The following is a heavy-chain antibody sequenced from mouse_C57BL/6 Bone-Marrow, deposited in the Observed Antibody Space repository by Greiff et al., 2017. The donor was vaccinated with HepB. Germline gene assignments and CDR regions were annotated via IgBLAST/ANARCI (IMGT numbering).Heavy chain of an antibody. D-gene: IGHD1-1*01. Sequence: QVQLQQPGAELVKPGASVKMSCKASGYTFTSYWITWVKQRPGQGLEWIGDIYPGSGSTNYNEKFKSKATLTVVTSSSTAYMQLSSLTSEDSAVYYCARNYPTTDRYWGQGTSVTVSS. CDR3: ARNYPTTDRY. CDR2: IYPGSGST. V-gene: IGHV1-55*01. J-gene: IGHJ4*01. CDR1: GYTFTSYW.